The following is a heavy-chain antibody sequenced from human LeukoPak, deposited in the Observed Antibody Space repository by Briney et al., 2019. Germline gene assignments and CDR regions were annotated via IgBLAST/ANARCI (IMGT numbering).Heavy chain of an antibody. J-gene: IGHJ4*02. CDR3: VQRGDAYNV. D-gene: IGHD5-24*01. CDR1: GFTFSSYG. V-gene: IGHV3-64D*06. CDR2: ISYTGGTT. Sequence: PGRSLRLSCAASGFTFSSYGMHWVRQAPGKGLEYVSAISYTGGTTYYADSVKGRFTISRDDSKNTLYLQMSSLRAEDTAVYYCVQRGDAYNVWGQGTMVTVSS.